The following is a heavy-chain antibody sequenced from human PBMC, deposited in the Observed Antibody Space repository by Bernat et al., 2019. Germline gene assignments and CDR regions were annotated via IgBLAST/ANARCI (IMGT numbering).Heavy chain of an antibody. V-gene: IGHV3-33*01. CDR3: ARNTYYYDSSGYLSDY. Sequence: QVQLVESGGGVVQPGRSLRLSCAASGFTFSSYGMHWVRQAPGKGLEWVAVIWYDGSNKYYADSVKCRFTISRDNSKNTLYLQMNSLRAEDTAVYYCARNTYYYDSSGYLSDYWGQGIAVTVSS. CDR2: IWYDGSNK. CDR1: GFTFSSYG. J-gene: IGHJ4*02. D-gene: IGHD3-22*01.